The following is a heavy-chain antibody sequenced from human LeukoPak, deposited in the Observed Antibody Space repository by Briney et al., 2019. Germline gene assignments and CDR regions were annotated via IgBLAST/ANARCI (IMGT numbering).Heavy chain of an antibody. CDR2: INPNSGGT. V-gene: IGHV1-2*02. CDR1: GYTFTDYY. J-gene: IGHJ4*02. D-gene: IGHD5-24*01. Sequence: GAPVKVSCKASGYTFTDYYMHWVRQAPGQGLEWMGWINPNSGGTNYAQKFQGRVTMTRDTSISTAYMELSRLRSDDTAVYYCARAPPQDGYNLRSPAFFDYWGQGTLVTVSS. CDR3: ARAPPQDGYNLRSPAFFDY.